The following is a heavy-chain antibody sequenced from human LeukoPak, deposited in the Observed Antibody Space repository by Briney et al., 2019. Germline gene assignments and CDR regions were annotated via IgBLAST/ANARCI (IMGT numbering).Heavy chain of an antibody. CDR3: ARLGAASSSWYENWFDP. D-gene: IGHD6-13*01. CDR1: GGSISSYY. V-gene: IGHV4-59*01. CDR2: IYYSGSA. J-gene: IGHJ5*02. Sequence: SETLSLTCTVSGGSISSYYWSWIRQPPGKGLEWIGHIYYSGSANYNPSLKSRVTISVDTSKNQFSLKLSSVTAADTAVYYCARLGAASSSWYENWFDPWGQGTLVTVSS.